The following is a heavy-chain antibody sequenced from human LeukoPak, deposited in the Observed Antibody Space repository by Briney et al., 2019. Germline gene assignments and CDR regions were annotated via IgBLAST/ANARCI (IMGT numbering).Heavy chain of an antibody. CDR1: GGSISSGSYY. CDR3: ARLTGSLAFDI. D-gene: IGHD3-10*01. CDR2: IYTSGGT. J-gene: IGHJ3*02. Sequence: SETLSLTCTVSGGSISSGSYYWSWIRQPAGKGLEWIGRIYTSGGTNYNPSLKSRVTISVDTSKNQFSLKLSSVTAADTAVYYCARLTGSLAFDIWGQGTMVTVSS. V-gene: IGHV4-61*02.